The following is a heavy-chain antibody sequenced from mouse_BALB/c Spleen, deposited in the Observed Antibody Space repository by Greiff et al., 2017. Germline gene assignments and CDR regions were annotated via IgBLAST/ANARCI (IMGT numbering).Heavy chain of an antibody. Sequence: QVQLQQSGPELVKPGASVKISCKASGYSFTSYYIHWVKQRPGQGLEWIGWIFPGSGNTKYNEKFKGKATLTADTSSSTAYMQLSSLTSEDSAVYFCAKSSTMITRLFDYWGQGTTLTVSS. CDR1: GYSFTSYY. CDR3: AKSSTMITRLFDY. J-gene: IGHJ2*01. CDR2: IFPGSGNT. D-gene: IGHD2-4*01. V-gene: IGHV1-66*01.